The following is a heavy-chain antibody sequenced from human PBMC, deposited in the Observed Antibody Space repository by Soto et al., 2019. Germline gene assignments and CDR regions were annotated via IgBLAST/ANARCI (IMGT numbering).Heavy chain of an antibody. J-gene: IGHJ4*02. CDR2: VSGSGGST. D-gene: IGHD1-20*01. CDR1: GFTFSSYA. V-gene: IGHV3-23*01. CDR3: AKPPDYNWNDY. Sequence: EVQLLESGGGLVQPGGSLRLSCAASGFTFSSYAMSWVRQAPGKGLEWISAVSGSGGSTYYADSVKGLFTISRDNSKGKLYLPMDNLRAEATAVYNCAKPPDYNWNDYWGQGALVTVSS.